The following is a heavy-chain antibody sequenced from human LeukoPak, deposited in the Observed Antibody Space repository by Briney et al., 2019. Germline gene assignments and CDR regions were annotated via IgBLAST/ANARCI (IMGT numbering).Heavy chain of an antibody. J-gene: IGHJ6*03. V-gene: IGHV1-18*01. CDR1: GGTFSSYG. D-gene: IGHD1-1*01. Sequence: ASVKVSCKASGGTFSSYGISWVRQAPGQGLEWMGWISAYNGNTNYAQKLQGRVTMTTDTSTSTAYMELRSLRSDDTAVYYCARQRWNTDYYYYMDVWGKGTTVTVSS. CDR2: ISAYNGNT. CDR3: ARQRWNTDYYYYMDV.